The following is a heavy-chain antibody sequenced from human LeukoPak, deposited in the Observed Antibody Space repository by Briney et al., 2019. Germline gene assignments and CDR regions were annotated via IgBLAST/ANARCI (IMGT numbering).Heavy chain of an antibody. CDR2: IFTSGSA. D-gene: IGHD3-22*01. CDR1: GGSISSGTYY. J-gene: IGHJ4*02. V-gene: IGHV4-61*02. Sequence: SETLSLTCTVSGGSISSGTYYWSWIRQPAGKGLEWIGRIFTSGSANYNPSLKSRVTISVDTSKNQFSLKLSSVTAADTAVYYCARHRGRYYYDSSGSAFDYWGQGTLVTVSS. CDR3: ARHRGRYYYDSSGSAFDY.